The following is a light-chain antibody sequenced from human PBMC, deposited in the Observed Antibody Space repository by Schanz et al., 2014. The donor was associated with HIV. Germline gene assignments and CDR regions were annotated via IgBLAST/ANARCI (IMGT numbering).Light chain of an antibody. CDR3: QQYGSSPWT. CDR1: QSVRSN. Sequence: EIVLTQSPGTLSLSPGERATLSCRASQSVRSNLAWSQQKPGQAPRLLMYGASSRAAGIPDRFSGSGSGTDFTLTISRLEPEDFAVYYCQQYGSSPWTFGQGTKVEIK. CDR2: GAS. V-gene: IGKV3-20*01. J-gene: IGKJ1*01.